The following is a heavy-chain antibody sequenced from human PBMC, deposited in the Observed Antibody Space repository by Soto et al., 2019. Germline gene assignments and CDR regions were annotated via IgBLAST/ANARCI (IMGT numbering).Heavy chain of an antibody. CDR1: GYTFTSYG. CDR3: ARDTGIVGATPYYYGMDV. D-gene: IGHD1-26*01. Sequence: ASVKVSCKASGYTFTSYGISWVRQAPGQGLEWMGWISAYNGNTNYAQKLQGRVTMTTDTSTSTAYMELRSLRSEDTAVYYCARDTGIVGATPYYYGMDVWGQGTTVTVSS. CDR2: ISAYNGNT. J-gene: IGHJ6*02. V-gene: IGHV1-18*04.